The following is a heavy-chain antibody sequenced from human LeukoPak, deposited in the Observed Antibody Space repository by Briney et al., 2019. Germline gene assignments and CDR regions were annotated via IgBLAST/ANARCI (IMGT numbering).Heavy chain of an antibody. CDR1: GFTFSSYW. Sequence: PGRSLRLSCAATGFTFSSYWMHWVRQSPGKGLVWVSRINIDGSGTSYADSVKGRFTISRDNTKNTLYLQMNSLRVEDTAVYYCTRDTTCGMDVWGQGTTVTVSS. D-gene: IGHD1-1*01. V-gene: IGHV3-74*01. CDR2: INIDGSGT. J-gene: IGHJ6*02. CDR3: TRDTTCGMDV.